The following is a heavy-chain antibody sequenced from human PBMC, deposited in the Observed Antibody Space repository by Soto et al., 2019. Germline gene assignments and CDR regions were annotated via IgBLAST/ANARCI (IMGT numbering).Heavy chain of an antibody. D-gene: IGHD3-3*01. J-gene: IGHJ4*02. CDR1: GYNFAGYW. CDR3: ARGGVSTRTFDY. Sequence: GESLKISCKVSGYNFAGYWIAWVRQMPGKGLELMGIIYPSDSDTRYRPSFQGQVTISADKSISSAYLQWSSLRASDTAMYYCARGGVSTRTFDYWGQGTPVTVSS. V-gene: IGHV5-51*01. CDR2: IYPSDSDT.